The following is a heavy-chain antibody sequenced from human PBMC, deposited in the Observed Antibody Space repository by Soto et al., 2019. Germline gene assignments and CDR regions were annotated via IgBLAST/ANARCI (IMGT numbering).Heavy chain of an antibody. J-gene: IGHJ4*01. D-gene: IGHD1-26*01. Sequence: PGGSLRLSCAASGFTFTNYYMSWVRQAQGKGLEWVANINEDGSERYYVDSVKGRLTVSRDNAKNSLYLQMNSLRAEETAIYYFGKWGVGGTDYWCQGSLVTVSS. CDR1: GFTFTNYY. CDR3: GKWGVGGTDY. V-gene: IGHV3-7*01. CDR2: INEDGSER.